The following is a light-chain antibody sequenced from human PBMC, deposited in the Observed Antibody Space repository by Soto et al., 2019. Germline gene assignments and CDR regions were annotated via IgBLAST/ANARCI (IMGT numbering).Light chain of an antibody. V-gene: IGKV1-39*01. CDR2: AAS. J-gene: IGKJ5*01. Sequence: DIQMTQSPSSLSASVGDRVTITCRASQSISSSLNWYQHRPGNAPKLLIYAASILEYGVPIRFSGSGSGTDFTLTIGSLQPEDSATYYCQQSYSTPFTFGQGTRLEIK. CDR3: QQSYSTPFT. CDR1: QSISSS.